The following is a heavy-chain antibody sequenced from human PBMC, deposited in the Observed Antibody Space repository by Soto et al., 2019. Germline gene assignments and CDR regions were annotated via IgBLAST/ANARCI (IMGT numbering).Heavy chain of an antibody. CDR3: GRGRPLDSSGYRAPAVSDLGYYYYGMDV. CDR1: GGSFSGYY. J-gene: IGHJ6*02. CDR2: INHSGST. V-gene: IGHV4-34*01. D-gene: IGHD3-22*01. Sequence: SETLSLTCAVYGGSFSGYYWSWIRQPPGKGLEWIGEINHSGSTNYNPSLKSRVTISVDTSKNQFSLKLSSVTAADTAVYYCGRGRPLDSSGYRAPAVSDLGYYYYGMDVWGQGTTVTVSS.